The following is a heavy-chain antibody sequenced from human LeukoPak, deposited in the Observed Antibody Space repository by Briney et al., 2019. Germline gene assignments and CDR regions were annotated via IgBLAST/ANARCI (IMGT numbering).Heavy chain of an antibody. V-gene: IGHV3-23*01. D-gene: IGHD3-16*01. J-gene: IGHJ6*04. Sequence: GGSLRLSCAASGFTFSSYAMSWVRQAPGKGLEWVSAISGSGGSTYYADSVKGRFTISRDNSKNTLYLQMNSLRAEDTAVYYCARVGGMRAYYYYGMDVWGKGTTVTVSS. CDR3: ARVGGMRAYYYYGMDV. CDR2: ISGSGGST. CDR1: GFTFSSYA.